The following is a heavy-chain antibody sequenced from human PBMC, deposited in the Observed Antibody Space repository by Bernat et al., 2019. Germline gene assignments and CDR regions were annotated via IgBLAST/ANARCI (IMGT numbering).Heavy chain of an antibody. V-gene: IGHV3-30*18. CDR2: ISYDGSNK. Sequence: VQLLESGGGLVQPGGSLRLSCAASGFTFSSYGMHWVRQAPGKGLEWVAVISYDGSNKYYADSVKGRFTISRDNSKNTLYLQMNSLRAEDTAVYYCAKDPRTARFLEWLFPLDYWGQGTLVTVSS. D-gene: IGHD3-3*01. CDR3: AKDPRTARFLEWLFPLDY. CDR1: GFTFSSYG. J-gene: IGHJ4*02.